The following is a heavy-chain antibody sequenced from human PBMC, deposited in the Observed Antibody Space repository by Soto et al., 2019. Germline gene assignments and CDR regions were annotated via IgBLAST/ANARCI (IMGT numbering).Heavy chain of an antibody. Sequence: GSLRLSCAASGFTFSDYYMSWIRQAPGKGLEWVSYISSSSYTNYADSVKGRFTISRDNAKNSLYLQMNSLRAEDTAVYYCARTGRVSSSPRFDPWGQGTLVTVSS. V-gene: IGHV3-11*06. CDR1: GFTFSDYY. D-gene: IGHD6-6*01. J-gene: IGHJ5*02. CDR2: ISSSSYT. CDR3: ARTGRVSSSPRFDP.